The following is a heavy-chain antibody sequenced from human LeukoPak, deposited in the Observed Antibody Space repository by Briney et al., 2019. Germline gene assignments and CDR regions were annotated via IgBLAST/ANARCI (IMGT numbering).Heavy chain of an antibody. CDR1: GYTFTGYY. Sequence: ASVKVSCKASGYTFTGYYMHWVRQAPGQGLEWMGWINPNSGGTNYAQKFQGRVTMARDTSISTAYMELSRLRSDDTAVYYCARVGTSPTGNWFDPWGQGTLVTVSS. J-gene: IGHJ5*02. V-gene: IGHV1-2*02. D-gene: IGHD2-2*01. CDR2: INPNSGGT. CDR3: ARVGTSPTGNWFDP.